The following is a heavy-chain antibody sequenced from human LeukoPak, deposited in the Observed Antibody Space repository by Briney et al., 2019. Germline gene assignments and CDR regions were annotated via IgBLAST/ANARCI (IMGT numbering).Heavy chain of an antibody. J-gene: IGHJ4*02. V-gene: IGHV4-59*08. D-gene: IGHD2-2*01. Sequence: PSETLPLTCTVSGGSISSYYWSWLRQPPGKGLEWIGYIYYSGSTNYNPSLKSRVTISVDTSKNQFSLKLSSVTAADTAVYYCARSPGYHPDYWGQGTLVTVSS. CDR2: IYYSGST. CDR3: ARSPGYHPDY. CDR1: GGSISSYY.